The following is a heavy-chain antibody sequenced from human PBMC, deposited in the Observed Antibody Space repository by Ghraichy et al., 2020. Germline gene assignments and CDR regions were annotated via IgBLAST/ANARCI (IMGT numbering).Heavy chain of an antibody. CDR3: ARDGRAAAGTDYYYYGMDV. D-gene: IGHD6-13*01. J-gene: IGHJ6*01. CDR1: GFTFSSYW. V-gene: IGHV3-74*01. CDR2: INSDGSST. Sequence: GGSLRLSCAASGFTFSSYWMHWVRQAPGKGLVWVSRINSDGSSTSYADSVKGRFTISRDNAKNTLYLQMNSLRAEDTAVYYCARDGRAAAGTDYYYYGMDVWGQWTTVTVSS.